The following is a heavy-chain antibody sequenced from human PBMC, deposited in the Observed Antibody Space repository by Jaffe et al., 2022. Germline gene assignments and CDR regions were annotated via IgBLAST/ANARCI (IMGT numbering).Heavy chain of an antibody. Sequence: EVQLVQSGAEVKKPGESLKISCKGSGYSFTSYWIGWVRQMPGKGLEWMGIIYPGDSDTRYSPSFQGQVTISADKSISTAYLQWSSLKASDTAMYYCARQREDRRGYDYIWGSYRYTYPDFDYWGQGTLVTVSS. CDR2: IYPGDSDT. V-gene: IGHV5-51*01. CDR3: ARQREDRRGYDYIWGSYRYTYPDFDY. CDR1: GYSFTSYW. D-gene: IGHD3-16*02. J-gene: IGHJ4*02.